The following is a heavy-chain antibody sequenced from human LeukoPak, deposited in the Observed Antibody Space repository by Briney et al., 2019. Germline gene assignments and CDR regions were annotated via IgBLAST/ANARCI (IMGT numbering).Heavy chain of an antibody. CDR1: GYTFTGYY. V-gene: IGHV1-2*02. CDR2: INPNSGGT. CDR3: AGGGYYDILTGYYDPLGYYGMDV. D-gene: IGHD3-9*01. Sequence: ASVKVSCKASGYTFTGYYMHWVRQAPGQGLEWMGWINPNSGGTNYAQKFQGRVTMTRDTSISTAYMELSRLRSDDTAVYYCAGGGYYDILTGYYDPLGYYGMDVRGQGTTVTVSS. J-gene: IGHJ6*02.